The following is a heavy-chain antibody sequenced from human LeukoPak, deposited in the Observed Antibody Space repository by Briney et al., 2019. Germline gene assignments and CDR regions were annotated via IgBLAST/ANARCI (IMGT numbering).Heavy chain of an antibody. V-gene: IGHV1-69*01. CDR1: GGTFSSYA. Sequence: ASVKDSCKASGGTFSSYAISWVRQAPGQGLEWMGGIIPIFGTANYAQKFQGRVTITADESTSTAYMELSSLRSEDTAVHYCARGPQAAAYFDYWGQGTLVTVSS. CDR2: IIPIFGTA. J-gene: IGHJ4*02. D-gene: IGHD6-13*01. CDR3: ARGPQAAAYFDY.